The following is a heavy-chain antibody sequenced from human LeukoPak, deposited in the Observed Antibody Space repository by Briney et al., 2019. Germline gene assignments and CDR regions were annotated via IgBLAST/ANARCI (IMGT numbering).Heavy chain of an antibody. Sequence: GGPLRLSCAASGFTFSSYAMSWVRQAPGKGLEWPSAISGSGGSTYYADSVKGRFTISRDNSKNTLYLQMNSLRAEDTAVYYCAKDDKLCSGGSCYTNFDYWGQGTLVTVSS. CDR3: AKDDKLCSGGSCYTNFDY. CDR1: GFTFSSYA. D-gene: IGHD2-15*01. CDR2: ISGSGGST. J-gene: IGHJ4*02. V-gene: IGHV3-23*01.